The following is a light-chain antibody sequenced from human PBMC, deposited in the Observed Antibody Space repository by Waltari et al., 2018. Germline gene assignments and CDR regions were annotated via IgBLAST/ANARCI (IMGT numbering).Light chain of an antibody. V-gene: IGKV1-9*01. CDR3: QQLNSYSWT. J-gene: IGKJ1*01. Sequence: DIQLTQSPSFLSASVGDRVTINCRASQGINSYLAWYQQKPGKALKLLIYAASNLQSGVPSRFSGSGSGTEFTLTISSLQPEDFATYYCQQLNSYSWTFGQGTKVEIK. CDR2: AAS. CDR1: QGINSY.